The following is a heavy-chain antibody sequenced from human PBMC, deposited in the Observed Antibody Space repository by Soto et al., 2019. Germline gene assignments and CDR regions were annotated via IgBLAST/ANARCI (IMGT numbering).Heavy chain of an antibody. J-gene: IGHJ4*02. CDR2: IYTSGST. CDR1: GGSISSYY. Sequence: SETSLTCTVSGGSISSYYWSWIRQPAGKGLEWIGRIYTSGSTNYNPSLKSRVTMSVDTSRNQFSLKLSSVTAADTAVYYCARACSSNSCYDVFDYWGQGTLVTVSS. CDR3: ARACSSNSCYDVFDY. V-gene: IGHV4-4*07. D-gene: IGHD2-2*01.